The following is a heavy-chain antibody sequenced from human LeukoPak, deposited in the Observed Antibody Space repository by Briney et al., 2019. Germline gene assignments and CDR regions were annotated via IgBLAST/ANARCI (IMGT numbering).Heavy chain of an antibody. CDR1: GFIFGDYA. J-gene: IGHJ4*02. D-gene: IGHD1-1*01. CDR3: SKGALDGYNSAADY. V-gene: IGHV3-23*01. CDR2: INGGGYAT. Sequence: GGSLRLSCVASGFIFGDYAMTWVRQAPGKGLEWVSGINGGGYATYYADSVKGRFTIFRDNSKSTLYLGMNGLGAEDSALYYCSKGALDGYNSAADYWGQGTLVTVFS.